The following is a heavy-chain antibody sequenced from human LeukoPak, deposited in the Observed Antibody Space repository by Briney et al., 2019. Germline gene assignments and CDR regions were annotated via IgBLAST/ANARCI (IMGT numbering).Heavy chain of an antibody. Sequence: SETLSLTCSVSGGSISSYYWSWIRQPPGKRLEWIGDIHHSGSTHYNPSLKSRVTISMDTSKNQFSLKLSSVTAADTAVYYCARETSWLGGYAFDIWGPGTMVSVSS. J-gene: IGHJ3*02. CDR1: GGSISSYY. CDR2: IHHSGST. CDR3: ARETSWLGGYAFDI. V-gene: IGHV4-59*01. D-gene: IGHD2-2*01.